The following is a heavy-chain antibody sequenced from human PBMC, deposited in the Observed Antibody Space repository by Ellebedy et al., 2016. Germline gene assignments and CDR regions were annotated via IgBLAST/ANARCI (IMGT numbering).Heavy chain of an antibody. Sequence: GESLKISXAASGFTFSSYWMTWVRQAPGKGLEWVANIKQDGSEIYYMDSVKGRFTISRDNAKNSLYLQMNSLRAEDTAVYYCARKKDFGDLPNILLDYWGQGTLVTVSS. J-gene: IGHJ4*02. V-gene: IGHV3-7*02. CDR3: ARKKDFGDLPNILLDY. D-gene: IGHD3-10*01. CDR1: GFTFSSYW. CDR2: IKQDGSEI.